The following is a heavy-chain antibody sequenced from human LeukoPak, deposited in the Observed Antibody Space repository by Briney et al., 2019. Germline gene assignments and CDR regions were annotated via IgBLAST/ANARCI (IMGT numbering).Heavy chain of an antibody. CDR1: GSTFSNAR. D-gene: IGHD3-22*01. CDR3: TTVVYYDSSGYYPYFDY. CDR2: IKSKTDGGTT. J-gene: IGHJ4*02. V-gene: IGHV3-15*01. Sequence: GGSLRLSCAASGSTFSNARMSWVRQAPGKGLEWVGRIKSKTDGGTTDYAAPVKGRFTISRDDSKNTLYLQMNSLKTEDTAVYYCTTVVYYDSSGYYPYFDYWGQGTLVTVSS.